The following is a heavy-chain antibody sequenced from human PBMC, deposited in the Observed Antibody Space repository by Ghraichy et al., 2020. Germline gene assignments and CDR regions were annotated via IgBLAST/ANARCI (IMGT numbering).Heavy chain of an antibody. Sequence: GGSLRLSFAASGFTFSSYAMSWVRQAPGKGLEWVSAISGSGGSTYYADSVKGRFTISRDNSKNTLYLQMNSLRAEDTAVYYCAKDLDPDTIFGVVPPSAFDIWGQGTMVTVSS. D-gene: IGHD3-3*01. CDR2: ISGSGGST. CDR3: AKDLDPDTIFGVVPPSAFDI. J-gene: IGHJ3*02. V-gene: IGHV3-23*01. CDR1: GFTFSSYA.